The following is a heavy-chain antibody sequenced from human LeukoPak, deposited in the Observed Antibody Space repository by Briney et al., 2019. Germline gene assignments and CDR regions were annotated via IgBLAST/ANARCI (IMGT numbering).Heavy chain of an antibody. D-gene: IGHD3-22*01. Sequence: GSLRLSCAAFGFTVSSNYMSWVRQAPGKGLEWVSAISGSGGSTYYADSVKGRFTISRDNSKNTLYLQMNSLRAEDTAVYYCAKDYYDSSGYYYRLDYWGQGTLVTVSS. CDR3: AKDYYDSSGYYYRLDY. CDR1: GFTVSSNY. CDR2: ISGSGGST. V-gene: IGHV3-23*01. J-gene: IGHJ4*02.